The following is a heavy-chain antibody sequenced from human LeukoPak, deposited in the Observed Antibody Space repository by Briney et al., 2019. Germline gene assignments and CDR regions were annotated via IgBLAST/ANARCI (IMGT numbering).Heavy chain of an antibody. CDR2: ISGNGGST. D-gene: IGHD3-22*01. J-gene: IGHJ4*02. V-gene: IGHV3-23*01. CDR1: GFTFSSYG. Sequence: GGSLRLSCAASGFTFSSYGMSWVRQAPGKGLEWVSAISGNGGSTYYADSVKGRFTISRDNSKNTLYLQMNSLRTEDTAVYYCAKGRAPDYYDSSGPIDYWGQGTLVTVSS. CDR3: AKGRAPDYYDSSGPIDY.